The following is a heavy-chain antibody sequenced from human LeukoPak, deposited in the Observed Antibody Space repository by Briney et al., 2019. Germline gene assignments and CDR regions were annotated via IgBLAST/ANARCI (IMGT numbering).Heavy chain of an antibody. J-gene: IGHJ5*02. D-gene: IGHD3-10*01. Sequence: ASVKVSCKTSGYTFTCYYLHWVRQAPGQGLEWMGWINPNSGGTNYARKFQGRVTMTRDTSFSTAYMELSRLRSDDSAVYYCVRNIWFGEFTASNCFDPWGQGTLVTVSS. CDR2: INPNSGGT. V-gene: IGHV1-2*02. CDR3: VRNIWFGEFTASNCFDP. CDR1: GYTFTCYY.